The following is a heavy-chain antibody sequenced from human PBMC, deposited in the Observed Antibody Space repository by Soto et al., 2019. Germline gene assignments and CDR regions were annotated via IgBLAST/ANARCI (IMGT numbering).Heavy chain of an antibody. D-gene: IGHD3-10*01. CDR2: IYYSGST. Sequence: SETLSLTCAVSGYSISSGYYWGWLRQPPGKGLEWIGSIYYSGSTYYNPSLKSRVTISVDTSKNQFSLKLSSVTAADTAVYYCARRVGGYYYYGMDVWGQGTTVTVSS. CDR3: ARRVGGYYYYGMDV. V-gene: IGHV4-38-2*01. CDR1: GYSISSGYY. J-gene: IGHJ6*02.